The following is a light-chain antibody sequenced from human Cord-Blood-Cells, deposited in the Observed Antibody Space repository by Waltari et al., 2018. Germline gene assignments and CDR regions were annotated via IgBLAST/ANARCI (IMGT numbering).Light chain of an antibody. CDR1: SSYVGGYTY. CDR2: DVS. V-gene: IGLV2-11*01. CDR3: CSYAGSYTWV. Sequence: QSALTQPRSVSGSPGQSVTISCTGTSSYVGGYTYVSWYQQHPGKAPKLMIYDVSKRPSGVPDRFSGSKSGNTASLTISGLQAEDEADYYCCSYAGSYTWVFGGGTKLTVL. J-gene: IGLJ3*02.